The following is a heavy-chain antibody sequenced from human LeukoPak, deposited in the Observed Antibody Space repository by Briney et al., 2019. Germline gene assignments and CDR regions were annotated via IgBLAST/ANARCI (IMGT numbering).Heavy chain of an antibody. Sequence: PSETLSLTCTVSGYSISSGYYWGWIRQPPGKGLECIGNIYHSGSTYYNPSLKSRVTISLDTSKNQFSLKLSSVTAADTAVYYCARAAGLDAFDIWGQGTMVTVSS. CDR2: IYHSGST. J-gene: IGHJ3*02. CDR3: ARAAGLDAFDI. V-gene: IGHV4-38-2*02. CDR1: GYSISSGYY. D-gene: IGHD6-13*01.